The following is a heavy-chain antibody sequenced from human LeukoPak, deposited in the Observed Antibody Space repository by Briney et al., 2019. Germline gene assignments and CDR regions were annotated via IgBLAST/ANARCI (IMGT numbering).Heavy chain of an antibody. CDR2: IYYSGST. CDR1: GGSISSGGYS. CDR3: ARINSSWYYFDY. D-gene: IGHD6-13*01. Sequence: PSETLSLTCAVSGGSISSGGYSWSWIRQPPGKGLEWIGYIYYSGSTYYNPSLKSRVTISVDTSKNQFSLKLSSVTAADTAVYYCARINSSWYYFDYWGQGTLVTVSS. V-gene: IGHV4-30-4*07. J-gene: IGHJ4*02.